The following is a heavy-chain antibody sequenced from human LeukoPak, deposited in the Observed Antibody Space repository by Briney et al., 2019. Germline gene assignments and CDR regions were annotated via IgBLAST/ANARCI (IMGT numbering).Heavy chain of an antibody. CDR1: GYMFLIYG. CDR3: AKAPSSYYYYYMDV. CDR2: ISTYSGDT. V-gene: IGHV1-18*01. J-gene: IGHJ6*03. Sequence: ASVKVSCKTSGYMFLIYGITWVRQAPGQGLDWMGWISTYSGDTNYAQKFQGRVTMTTGTSTNTAYMELRSLRSDDTATYYCAKAPSSYYYYYMDVWGKGTTVTISS.